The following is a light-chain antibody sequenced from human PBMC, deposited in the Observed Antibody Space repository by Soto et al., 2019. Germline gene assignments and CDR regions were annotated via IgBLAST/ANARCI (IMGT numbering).Light chain of an antibody. V-gene: IGLV2-14*03. CDR1: SSDVGGYKY. Sequence: QSALTPPASVSGSPGQSITISCTGTSSDVGGYKYVSWFQQHPGIAPKLMIYDVTNRPSGVSNRFSGSKSGNTASLTISGLQAEDEADYYCSSYTSISTVIFGGGTKLTVL. CDR3: SSYTSISTVI. J-gene: IGLJ2*01. CDR2: DVT.